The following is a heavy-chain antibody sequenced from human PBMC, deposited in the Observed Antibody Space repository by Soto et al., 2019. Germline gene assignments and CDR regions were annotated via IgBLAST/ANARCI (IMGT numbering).Heavy chain of an antibody. V-gene: IGHV3-30*03. CDR3: ARDPEQWLPYYYYGMDV. Sequence: GGSLRLSCAASGFTFSNYGMHWVRQAPGKGLEWVAVISYDGSNKYYADSVKGRFTISRDNSKNTLYLQMNSLRAEDTAVYYCARDPEQWLPYYYYGMDVWGQGTTVTVSS. CDR1: GFTFSNYG. J-gene: IGHJ6*02. D-gene: IGHD5-12*01. CDR2: ISYDGSNK.